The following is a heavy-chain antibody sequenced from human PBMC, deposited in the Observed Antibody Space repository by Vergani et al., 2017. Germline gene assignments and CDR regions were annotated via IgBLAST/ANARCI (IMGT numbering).Heavy chain of an antibody. D-gene: IGHD3-10*01. J-gene: IGHJ5*02. CDR2: IYPGDSDT. CDR1: GYSFTSYW. V-gene: IGHV5-51*03. Sequence: EVQLVQSGAEVKTPGESLKISCKGSGYSFTSYWIGWVRQMPGKGLEWMGIIYPGDSDTRYSPSFQGQGTISADKSISTAYLQWSSLKASDTAMYYCARRDYYGSGSYYTSWFDPWGQGTLVTVSS. CDR3: ARRDYYGSGSYYTSWFDP.